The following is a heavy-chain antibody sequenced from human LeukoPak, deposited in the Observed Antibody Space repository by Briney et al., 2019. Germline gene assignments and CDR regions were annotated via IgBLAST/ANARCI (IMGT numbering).Heavy chain of an antibody. CDR3: ARQSGGNYVYFDY. D-gene: IGHD2-15*01. CDR1: GGSTSTYY. J-gene: IGHJ4*02. Sequence: ETLSLTCTVPGGSTSTYYWSWIRHPAGKGLEWIGRISTTENTNYNPPLKSRVTISVDKSKNQFSLKLSSVTAADTAVYYCARQSGGNYVYFDYWGQGTQVTVSS. CDR2: ISTTENT. V-gene: IGHV4-4*07.